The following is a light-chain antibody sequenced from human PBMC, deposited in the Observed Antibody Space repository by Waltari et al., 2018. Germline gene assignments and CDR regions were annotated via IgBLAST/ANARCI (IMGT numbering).Light chain of an antibody. CDR3: QAYASSRT. Sequence: EIVLTQSPGTLSLSPGDRATLSCRASQSVPSSHLAWYQQKPGQPPRLLIYGASSRATGIPDRFSGSGSGTDFTLTINRVEPEDFAMYYCQAYASSRTFGQGTKVEI. J-gene: IGKJ1*01. CDR2: GAS. V-gene: IGKV3-20*01. CDR1: QSVPSSH.